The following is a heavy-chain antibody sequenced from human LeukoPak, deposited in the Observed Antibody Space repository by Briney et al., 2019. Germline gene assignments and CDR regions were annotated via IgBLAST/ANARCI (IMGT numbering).Heavy chain of an antibody. CDR2: INAGNGNT. CDR1: GYTFTGYG. V-gene: IGHV1-3*01. J-gene: IGHJ4*02. D-gene: IGHD6-19*01. Sequence: ASVKVSCKASGYTFTGYGISWVRQAPGQRLEWMGWINAGNGNTKYSQKFQGRVTITRDTSASTAYMELSSLRSEDTAVYYCARDISSGWYFDYWGQGTLVTVSS. CDR3: ARDISSGWYFDY.